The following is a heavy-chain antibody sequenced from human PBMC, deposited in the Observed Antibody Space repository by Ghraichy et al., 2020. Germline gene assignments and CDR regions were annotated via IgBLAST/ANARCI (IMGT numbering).Heavy chain of an antibody. J-gene: IGHJ4*02. V-gene: IGHV3-23*01. Sequence: GEYLNISCVASGFTFSSYAMSWVRQAPGKGLEWVSVISGNGGTTYYADSVKGRFTISRDNSKNTLYLQMNSLRAEDTAVYYCVKDFDYWGQGTLVTVSS. CDR1: GFTFSSYA. CDR3: VKDFDY. CDR2: ISGNGGTT.